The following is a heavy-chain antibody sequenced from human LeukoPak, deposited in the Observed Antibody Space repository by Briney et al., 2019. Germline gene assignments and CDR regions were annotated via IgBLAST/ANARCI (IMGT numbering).Heavy chain of an antibody. CDR1: GFAFSAYS. CDR3: VRWRREQSEFDY. CDR2: IKTNAIEK. J-gene: IGHJ4*02. Sequence: GGSLTLSCAASGFAFSAYSMSWVRQAPGKGLEWVAYIKTNAIEKDHVDSVKGRFSISRDSARKSLFLQMDSLRAEDTAVYYCVRWRREQSEFDYWGQGTLVTVSS. D-gene: IGHD1/OR15-1a*01. V-gene: IGHV3-7*01.